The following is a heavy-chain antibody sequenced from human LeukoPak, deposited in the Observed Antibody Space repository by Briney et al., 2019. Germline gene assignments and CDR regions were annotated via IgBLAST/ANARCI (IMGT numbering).Heavy chain of an antibody. CDR3: ARGISGTTPFDY. V-gene: IGHV4-59*01. CDR1: GGSISSYY. J-gene: IGHJ4*02. Sequence: SETLSLTCTVSGGSISSYYWNWIRQPPGKGLEWIGYMYYSGSTNYNPSLKSRVTISVDTSKNQFSLRLSSVTAADTAVYYCARGISGTTPFDYWGQGTLVTVSS. D-gene: IGHD1-26*01. CDR2: MYYSGST.